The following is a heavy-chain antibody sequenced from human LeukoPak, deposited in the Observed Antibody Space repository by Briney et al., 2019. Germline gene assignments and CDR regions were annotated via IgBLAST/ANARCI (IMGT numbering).Heavy chain of an antibody. D-gene: IGHD6-19*01. V-gene: IGHV6-1*01. CDR3: ARDHGSGWYSYLDD. CDR1: GDSVSSNSAA. J-gene: IGHJ4*02. CDR2: TYYRSKWYN. Sequence: SQTLSLTCAISGDSVSSNSAAWNWIRQSPSRGLEWLGRTYYRSKWYNDYAVSVKSRITINPDTSKNQFSLQLNSVTPEDTADCARDHGSGWYSYLDDWGQGTLVTVSS.